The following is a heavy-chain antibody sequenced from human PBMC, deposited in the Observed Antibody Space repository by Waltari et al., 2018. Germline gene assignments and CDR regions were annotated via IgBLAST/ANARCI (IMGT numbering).Heavy chain of an antibody. D-gene: IGHD2-21*01. CDR2: MNPNSGNT. CDR1: GYTFTSYD. CDR3: ATDCGGDCYSGESWFDP. Sequence: QVQLVQSGAEVKKPGASVTVSCKASGYTFTSYDLNWVRQATGQGLEWMGWMNPNSGNTGYAQKFQGRVTMTRNTSISTAYMELSSLRSEDTAVYYCATDCGGDCYSGESWFDPWGQGTLVTVSS. V-gene: IGHV1-8*01. J-gene: IGHJ5*02.